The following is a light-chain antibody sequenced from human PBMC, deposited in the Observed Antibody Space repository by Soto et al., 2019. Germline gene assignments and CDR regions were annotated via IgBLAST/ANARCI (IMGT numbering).Light chain of an antibody. Sequence: NFMLTQPHSVSESPGKTVTISCTRSSGSIASNYVQWYQQRPASSPTTVIYEDNQRPSGAPDRFSGSIDSSSNSASLTISGLKTEDEADYYCQSYDSSNPWVFGGGTKLTVL. CDR1: SGSIASNY. CDR2: EDN. J-gene: IGLJ3*02. CDR3: QSYDSSNPWV. V-gene: IGLV6-57*01.